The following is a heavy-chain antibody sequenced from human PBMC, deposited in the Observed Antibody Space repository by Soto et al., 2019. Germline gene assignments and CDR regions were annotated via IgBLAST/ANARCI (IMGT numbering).Heavy chain of an antibody. D-gene: IGHD6-25*01. CDR1: GYTFTNYG. J-gene: IGHJ5*02. CDR2: MSTSNGNT. Sequence: QVPLVQSGAEVKKTGASVKVSCKASGYTFTNYGISWVRQAPGQGLEWLGWMSTSNGNTNYAQKFQGRVSMTTDTSPGTAYMELRSLRSDDTAMYYCARKAASLPEDLWGQGTLVTVSS. V-gene: IGHV1-18*01. CDR3: ARKAASLPEDL.